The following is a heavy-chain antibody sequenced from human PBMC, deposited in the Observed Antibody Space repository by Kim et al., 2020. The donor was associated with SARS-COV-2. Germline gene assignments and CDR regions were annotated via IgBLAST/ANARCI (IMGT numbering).Heavy chain of an antibody. D-gene: IGHD3-10*01. V-gene: IGHV4-31*02. CDR3: ARAPNMVRGAYDY. Sequence: YNPSLKSRVTISVDTSKNQFSLKLSSVTAADTAVYYCARAPNMVRGAYDYWGQATLVTVSS. J-gene: IGHJ4*02.